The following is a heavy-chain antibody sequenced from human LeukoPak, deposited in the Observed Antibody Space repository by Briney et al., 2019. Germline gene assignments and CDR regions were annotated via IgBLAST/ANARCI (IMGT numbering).Heavy chain of an antibody. J-gene: IGHJ3*02. CDR2: INPKSGGT. D-gene: IGHD3-10*01. CDR3: ARNLWFGESSDAFDM. V-gene: IGHV1-2*02. CDR1: GYTFTGYY. Sequence: GASVTVSCKASGYTFTGYYMHWVRQAPGQGLEWMGWINPKSGGTNYAQKFQGRVTMTRDTSISTAYMEMSRLRSDDTAVYYCARNLWFGESSDAFDMWGQGTMVTVSS.